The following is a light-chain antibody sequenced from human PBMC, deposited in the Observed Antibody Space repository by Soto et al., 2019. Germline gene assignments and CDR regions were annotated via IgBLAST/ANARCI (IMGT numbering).Light chain of an antibody. V-gene: IGKV3-11*01. CDR2: DAS. Sequence: EIVLTQSPCTVSFSPWERATLSCRAIQSVTSYLAWYQQKPGQAPRLLIYDASNRATGIPARFSGSGSGTDSTLTISSLEPEDFAVYYCQQRSNWPRSITFGQGTRLEI. CDR1: QSVTSY. CDR3: QQRSNWPRSIT. J-gene: IGKJ5*01.